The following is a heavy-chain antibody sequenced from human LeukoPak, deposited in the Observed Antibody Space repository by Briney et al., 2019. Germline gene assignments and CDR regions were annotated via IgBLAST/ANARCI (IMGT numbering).Heavy chain of an antibody. CDR3: ARARLHHTYGSGTNLDY. V-gene: IGHV6-1*03. D-gene: IGHD3-10*01. CDR2: TYYRSNWGN. CDR1: GDSVSSNSAA. J-gene: IGHJ4*02. Sequence: SHTLSLTCAISGDSVSSNSAAWNWIRQSPSIRLEWLGRTYYRSNWGNDYAVSVEKCISINPDTFDNQFYLQLNSVTPEDMAVYYCARARLHHTYGSGTNLDYWGQGTLVTVSS.